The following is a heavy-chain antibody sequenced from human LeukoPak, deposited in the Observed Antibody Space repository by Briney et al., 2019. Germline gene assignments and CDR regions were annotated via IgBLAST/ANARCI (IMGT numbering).Heavy chain of an antibody. CDR1: GFTFDFSSSW. J-gene: IGHJ5*02. Sequence: GGSLRLSCAASGFTFDFSSSWMSWVRQAPGKGLEWVGNIQPDGSEQYPVDSVKGRFTISRDNSKNTLYLQMNSLRAEDTAVYYCARGDYYDLNWFDPWGQGTLVTVSS. CDR2: IQPDGSEQ. V-gene: IGHV3-7*01. CDR3: ARGDYYDLNWFDP. D-gene: IGHD3-22*01.